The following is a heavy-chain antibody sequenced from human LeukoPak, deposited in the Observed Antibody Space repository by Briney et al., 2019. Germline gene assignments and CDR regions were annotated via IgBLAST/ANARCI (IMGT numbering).Heavy chain of an antibody. Sequence: PGGSLRLSCAASGFTFSSYSLNWVRQAPGKGLEWVSFISSSGITIHYADSVKGRFTISRDNAEKSLYLQMNSLRAEDTAVYYCARDRGGSYSAIDYWGQGTLVTVSS. CDR2: ISSSGITI. CDR3: ARDRGGSYSAIDY. CDR1: GFTFSSYS. V-gene: IGHV3-48*04. J-gene: IGHJ4*02. D-gene: IGHD2-15*01.